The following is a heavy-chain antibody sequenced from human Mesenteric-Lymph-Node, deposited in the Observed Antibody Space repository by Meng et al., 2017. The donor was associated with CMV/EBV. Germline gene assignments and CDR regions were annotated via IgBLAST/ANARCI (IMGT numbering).Heavy chain of an antibody. J-gene: IGHJ6*02. D-gene: IGHD2-15*01. CDR3: ARDVVAADGDYYYGMDV. CDR2: ISSSSSYI. CDR1: GFTFSSYS. V-gene: IGHV3-21*01. Sequence: GESLKISCAASGFTFSSYSMNWVRQAPGKGLEWVSSISSSSSYIYYADSVKGRFTISRDNAKNSLYLQMSSLRAEDTALYYCARDVVAADGDYYYGMDVWGQGTTVTVSS.